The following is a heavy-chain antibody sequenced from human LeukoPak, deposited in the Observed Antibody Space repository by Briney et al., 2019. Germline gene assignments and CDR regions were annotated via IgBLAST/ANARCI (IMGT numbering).Heavy chain of an antibody. V-gene: IGHV4-31*03. CDR2: IYYSGST. D-gene: IGHD4-11*01. Sequence: PSQTLCLTCTVSGGSISSGGYYWSWIRQHPGKGLEWIGYIYYSGSTYYNPSLKSRVTISVDTSKNQFSLKLSSVTAADTAVYYCAREIRSTTLTTVVDYWGQGTLVTVSS. J-gene: IGHJ4*02. CDR1: GGSISSGGYY. CDR3: AREIRSTTLTTVVDY.